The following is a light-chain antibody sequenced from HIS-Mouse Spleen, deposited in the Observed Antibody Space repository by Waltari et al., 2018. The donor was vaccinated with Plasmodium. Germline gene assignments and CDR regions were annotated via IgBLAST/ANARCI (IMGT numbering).Light chain of an antibody. V-gene: IGLV2-23*01. J-gene: IGLJ2*01. CDR1: SSDFGSYNF. CDR2: EGS. CDR3: CSYAGSSTLV. Sequence: QSALTQPASVSGSPGQSTPISCTGTSSDFGSYNFFPWYQQHPGKAPKLMIYEGSKRPSGVSKRFSGSKSGNTASLTISGLQAEDEADYYCCSYAGSSTLVFGGGTKLTVL.